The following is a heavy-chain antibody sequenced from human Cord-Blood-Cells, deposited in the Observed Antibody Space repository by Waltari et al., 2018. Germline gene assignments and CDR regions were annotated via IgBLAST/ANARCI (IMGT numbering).Heavy chain of an antibody. CDR1: GFTVSSTY. D-gene: IGHD6-13*01. V-gene: IGHV3-53*04. J-gene: IGHJ3*02. CDR3: ARDRRAAGTAFDI. Sequence: EVQLVESGGGLVQPGGSLRLSCAASGFTVSSTYMRWVRQVPGKGLEWVSVIYSGGSTYYADSVKGRFTISRHNSKNTLYLQMNSLRAEDTTVYYCARDRRAAGTAFDIWGQGTMVTVSS. CDR2: IYSGGST.